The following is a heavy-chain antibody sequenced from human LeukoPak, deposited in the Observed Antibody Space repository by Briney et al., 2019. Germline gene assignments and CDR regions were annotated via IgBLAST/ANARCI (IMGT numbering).Heavy chain of an antibody. Sequence: GESLKISCKGSGYSFTSYWIGWVRQLPGKGLEWMGIIYPGDSDTRYSPSFQGQVTISADKSISTAYLQWSSLKASDTAMYYCARRASGYYYTMDVWGQGTTVTVSS. CDR1: GYSFTSYW. CDR2: IYPGDSDT. V-gene: IGHV5-51*01. J-gene: IGHJ6*02. CDR3: ARRASGYYYTMDV.